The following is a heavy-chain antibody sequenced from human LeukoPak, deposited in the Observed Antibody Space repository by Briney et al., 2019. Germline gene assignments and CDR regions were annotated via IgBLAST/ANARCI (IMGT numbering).Heavy chain of an antibody. CDR1: GGSISSSNW. J-gene: IGHJ4*02. D-gene: IGHD3-22*01. V-gene: IGHV4-4*02. CDR3: ARYYYDSSGYSHFDY. CDR2: IYHSGST. Sequence: PSETLSLTCAVSGGSISSSNWWSWVRQPPGKGLEWIGEIYHSGSTNYSPSLKSRVTISVDKSKNQFSLKLSSVTAADTAVYYCARYYYDSSGYSHFDYWGQGTLVTVSS.